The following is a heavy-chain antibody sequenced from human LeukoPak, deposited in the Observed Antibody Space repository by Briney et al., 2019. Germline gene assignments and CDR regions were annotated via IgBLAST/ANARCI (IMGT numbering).Heavy chain of an antibody. CDR2: IYYSGST. V-gene: IGHV4-31*03. D-gene: IGHD1-26*01. CDR1: GGSISSGGYY. CDR3: ARGVGATHGQYYFDS. J-gene: IGHJ4*02. Sequence: SETLSLTCTVSGGSISSGGYYWSWIRQHPGKGLEWIGYIYYSGSTYYNPSLKSRVTISVDTSKNQFSLQLNSVTPEDTAVYYCARGVGATHGQYYFDSWGQGTLVTVSS.